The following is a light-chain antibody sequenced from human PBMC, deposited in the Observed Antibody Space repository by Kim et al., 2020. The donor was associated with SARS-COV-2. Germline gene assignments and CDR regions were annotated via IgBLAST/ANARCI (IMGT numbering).Light chain of an antibody. CDR2: YDS. Sequence: SYELTQPPSVSVAPGETARITCGGNNLGSQSVHWYQQRPGQAPVLVTYYDSDRPSGIPERFSGSTSGNTATLTISGVEAGDEADYYCQVWDTNSAHFYV. V-gene: IGLV3-21*04. CDR3: QVWDTNSAHFYV. J-gene: IGLJ1*01. CDR1: NLGSQS.